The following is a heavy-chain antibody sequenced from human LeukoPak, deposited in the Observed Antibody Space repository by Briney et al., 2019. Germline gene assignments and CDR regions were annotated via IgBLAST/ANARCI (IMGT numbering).Heavy chain of an antibody. J-gene: IGHJ4*02. CDR1: GFTFSDNY. CDR3: ARDPRTVRI. CDR2: IRGNGGVI. Sequence: GGSLRLSCAVSGFTFSDNYMICVRQAPGKGLEWLSYIRGNGGVIQYADSVKGRFTISRDNAKNLLYLQVDSLRVEDTAIYYCARDPRTVRIWGQGTLVTVSS. V-gene: IGHV3-11*04. D-gene: IGHD1-1*01.